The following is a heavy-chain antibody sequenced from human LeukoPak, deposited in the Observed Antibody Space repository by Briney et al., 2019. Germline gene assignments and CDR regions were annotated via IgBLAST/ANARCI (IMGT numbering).Heavy chain of an antibody. CDR3: AKDSVWFGDLLN. J-gene: IGHJ4*02. CDR2: IGTSVNAI. CDR1: GFSFSGFD. Sequence: GGSLRLSCAASGFSFSGFDMNWVRQAPGKGLEWIAHIGTSVNAIYYADSVKGRFTISRDNARDSLSLQMDSLRVEDTAVYYCAKDSVWFGDLLNWGQGDLVIVSS. D-gene: IGHD3-10*01. V-gene: IGHV3-48*03.